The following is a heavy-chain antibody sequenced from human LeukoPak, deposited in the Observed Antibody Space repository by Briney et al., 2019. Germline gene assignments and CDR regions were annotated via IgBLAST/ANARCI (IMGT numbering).Heavy chain of an antibody. Sequence: PGGSLRLSCTTSGFTFSSYSMNWVRQAPGKGLEWVSSISSSSSYIYYTDSVKGRFTISRDNAKNSLYLQMNSLRADDMAIYYCGRVSLGAAAGTSRWGQGTLVTVSS. D-gene: IGHD6-13*01. V-gene: IGHV3-21*01. J-gene: IGHJ4*02. CDR2: ISSSSSYI. CDR3: GRVSLGAAAGTSR. CDR1: GFTFSSYS.